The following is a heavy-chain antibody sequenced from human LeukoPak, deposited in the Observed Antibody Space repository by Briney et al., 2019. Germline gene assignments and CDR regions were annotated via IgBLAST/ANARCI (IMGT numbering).Heavy chain of an antibody. CDR1: GFTFSSYW. CDR3: AREHGDYAYYYYYYMDV. CDR2: INSDGSST. Sequence: GGSLRLSCAPSGFTFSSYWMHWVRQAPGKGLVWVSRINSDGSSTSYADSVKGRFTISRDNAKNTLYLQMNSLRAEDTAVYYCAREHGDYAYYYYYYMDVWGKGTTVTVSS. D-gene: IGHD4-17*01. J-gene: IGHJ6*03. V-gene: IGHV3-74*01.